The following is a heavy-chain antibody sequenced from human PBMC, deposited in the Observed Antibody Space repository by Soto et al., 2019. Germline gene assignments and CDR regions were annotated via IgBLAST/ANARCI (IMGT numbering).Heavy chain of an antibody. CDR2: IYYSGST. CDR1: GGSISSSSYY. D-gene: IGHD1-7*01. J-gene: IGHJ6*03. V-gene: IGHV4-39*01. CDR3: ARQRRRLELRFYMDV. Sequence: QLQLQESGPGLVKPSETLSLTCTVSGGSISSSSYYWGWIRQPPGKGLEWIGSIYYSGSTYYNPSLKSRVTIAVDTSKNQFALKLSSVTAADTAVYYGARQRRRLELRFYMDVWGKGTTVTVSS.